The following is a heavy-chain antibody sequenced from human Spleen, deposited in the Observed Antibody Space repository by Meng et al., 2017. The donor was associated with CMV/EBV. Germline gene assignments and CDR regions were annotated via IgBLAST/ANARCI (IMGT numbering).Heavy chain of an antibody. CDR2: VYPDDSDT. J-gene: IGHJ4*02. D-gene: IGHD2-21*01. V-gene: IGHV5-51*01. Sequence: GGSLRLSCQGSGYSFSSYWIGWVRQMPGEGLEWMGIVYPDDSDTKYSPSFQGQVTISADKSITTVYLQWSSLKASDTAMYYCARLLVESCGGDCHRYYFDFWGQGTLVTVSS. CDR3: ARLLVESCGGDCHRYYFDF. CDR1: GYSFSSYW.